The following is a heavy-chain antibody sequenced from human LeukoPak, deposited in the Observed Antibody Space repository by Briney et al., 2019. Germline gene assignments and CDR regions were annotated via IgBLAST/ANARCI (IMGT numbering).Heavy chain of an antibody. D-gene: IGHD6-19*01. CDR3: ARDPLTGGWYSPQKDHYFDY. CDR1: GFTFSSYA. Sequence: PGGSLRLSCAASGFTFSSYAMSWVRQAPGKGLEWVSAISGSGGSTYYADSVKGRFTISRDNAKNSLYLQMNSLRAEDTAVYYCARDPLTGGWYSPQKDHYFDYWGQGTLVTVSS. J-gene: IGHJ4*02. CDR2: ISGSGGST. V-gene: IGHV3-23*01.